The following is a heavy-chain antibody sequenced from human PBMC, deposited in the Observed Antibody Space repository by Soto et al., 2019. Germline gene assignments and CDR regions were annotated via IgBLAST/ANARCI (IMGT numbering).Heavy chain of an antibody. Sequence: EASVKVSCKASGYTFTGYYMHWVRQAPGQGLEWMGWINPNSGGTNYAQKFQGWVTMTRDTSISTAYMELSRLRSDDTAVYYCAREDMAARDDYYYYGMDVWGQGTTVTVS. CDR1: GYTFTGYY. CDR2: INPNSGGT. J-gene: IGHJ6*02. CDR3: AREDMAARDDYYYYGMDV. V-gene: IGHV1-2*04. D-gene: IGHD6-6*01.